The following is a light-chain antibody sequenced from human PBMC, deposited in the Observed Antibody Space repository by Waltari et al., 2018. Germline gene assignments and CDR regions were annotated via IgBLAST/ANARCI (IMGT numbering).Light chain of an antibody. CDR1: SSDVGGYNY. J-gene: IGLJ2*01. CDR3: SSYAGSNNFVV. CDR2: EVS. Sequence: QSALTQPPSASGSPGQSVTISCPGPSSDVGGYNYVSWYQQHPGKAPKLMIYEVSTRPSGVPDRFSGSKSGNTASLTVSGLQADDEADYYCSSYAGSNNFVVFGGGTKLTVL. V-gene: IGLV2-8*01.